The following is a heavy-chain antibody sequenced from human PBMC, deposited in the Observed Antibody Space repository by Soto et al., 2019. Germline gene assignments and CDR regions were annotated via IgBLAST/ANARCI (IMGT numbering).Heavy chain of an antibody. J-gene: IGHJ4*02. CDR1: GFTFSRFW. V-gene: IGHV3-7*01. CDR2: IKEDGSEQ. Sequence: EVQLVESGGDLVQPGGALRLSCAASGFTFSRFWMTWLRQAPGKGLEWLANIKEDGSEQHYVGSMRGRVTVSRDNAQNLLYLQISGLRAEDTAVYYCARLQRGYFDYWGQGTLVTVSS. CDR3: ARLQRGYFDY.